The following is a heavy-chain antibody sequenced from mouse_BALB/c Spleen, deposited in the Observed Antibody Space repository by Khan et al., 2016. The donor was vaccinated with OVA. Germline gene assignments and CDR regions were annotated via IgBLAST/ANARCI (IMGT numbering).Heavy chain of an antibody. CDR2: ISSSGSA. J-gene: IGHJ4*01. CDR1: GYSITSDYA. D-gene: IGHD2-12*01. V-gene: IGHV3-2*02. CDR3: ARCLDYSYGYGLDY. Sequence: EVQLQESGPGLVKPSQSLSLTCTVTGYSITSDYAWNWIRHFPGNKLEWMGYISSSGSASYNPSLKSRISITRDTSKNQFFLQLKSVTTEDTATXYCARCLDYSYGYGLDYWGRGTSVTVSS.